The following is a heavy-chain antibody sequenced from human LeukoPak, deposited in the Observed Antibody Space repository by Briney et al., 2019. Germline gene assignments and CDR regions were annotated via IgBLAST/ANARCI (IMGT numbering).Heavy chain of an antibody. CDR3: ARGLVGVVVVPATLSWFDP. CDR1: GGSISSGGYY. V-gene: IGHV4-31*03. J-gene: IGHJ5*02. Sequence: SETLSLTCTVSGGSISSGGYYWSWIRQHPGKGLEWIGYIYYSGSTYYNPSLKSRVTISVDTSKNQFSLKLSSVTAADTAVYYCARGLVGVVVVPATLSWFDPWGQGTLVTVSS. CDR2: IYYSGST. D-gene: IGHD2-2*01.